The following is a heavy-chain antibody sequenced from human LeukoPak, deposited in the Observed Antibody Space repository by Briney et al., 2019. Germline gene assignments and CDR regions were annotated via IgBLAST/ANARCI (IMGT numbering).Heavy chain of an antibody. CDR2: ISSGGTP. CDR1: GFTFTSSA. Sequence: GGSLRLSCGASGFTFTSSAMTRVRQAPGKGLEWVSAISSGGTPYSAASVRGRFIISRDTSTNTLYLQVKSLTAEDTAVYYCAKPEVGVASIDCWGQGTLVTVSS. J-gene: IGHJ4*02. V-gene: IGHV3-23*01. CDR3: AKPEVGVASIDC. D-gene: IGHD2-2*01.